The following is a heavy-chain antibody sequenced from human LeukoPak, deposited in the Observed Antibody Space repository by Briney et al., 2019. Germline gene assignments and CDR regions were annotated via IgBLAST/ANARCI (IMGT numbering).Heavy chain of an antibody. V-gene: IGHV3-21*03. CDR1: GFTFSSYS. Sequence: PGGSLRLSCAASGFTFSSYSMNWVRQAPGKGLEWVSSISSSSSYIYYADSVKGRFTISRDNAKNSLYLQMNSLKTEDTAVYYCTRDRDVLRYFAYYFDYWGQGTLVTVSS. CDR3: TRDRDVLRYFAYYFDY. CDR2: ISSSSSYI. D-gene: IGHD3-9*01. J-gene: IGHJ4*02.